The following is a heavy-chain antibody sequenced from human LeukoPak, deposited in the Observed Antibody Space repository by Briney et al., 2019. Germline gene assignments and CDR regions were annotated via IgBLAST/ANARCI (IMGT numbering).Heavy chain of an antibody. J-gene: IGHJ4*02. CDR2: INPSGGST. CDR3: ARAMSSGCVDY. V-gene: IGHV1-46*01. CDR1: GYTFTSYY. D-gene: IGHD6-19*01. Sequence: ASVRVSCKASGYTFTSYYMHWVRQAPGQGLEWMGIINPSGGSTSYAQKFQGRVTMTRDTSTSTVYMELSSLRSEDTAVYYCARAMSSGCVDYWGQGTLVTVSS.